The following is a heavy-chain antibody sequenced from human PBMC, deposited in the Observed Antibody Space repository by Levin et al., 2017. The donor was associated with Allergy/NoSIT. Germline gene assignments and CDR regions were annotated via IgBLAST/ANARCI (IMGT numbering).Heavy chain of an antibody. D-gene: IGHD6-19*01. J-gene: IGHJ4*02. Sequence: ESLKISCAVYGGSFRGYYWSWIRQPPGKGLEWIGEITHSGSTTYNPSLQSRVTISVDTSKNQFSLKLTSVTAADTAVYYCASSGWYRGDWGQGTLVTVSS. CDR2: ITHSGST. CDR3: ASSGWYRGD. V-gene: IGHV4-34*01. CDR1: GGSFRGYY.